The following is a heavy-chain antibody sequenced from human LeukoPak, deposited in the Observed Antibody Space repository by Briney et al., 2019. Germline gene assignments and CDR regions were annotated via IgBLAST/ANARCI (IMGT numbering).Heavy chain of an antibody. CDR3: ARGLWLKYYFDY. D-gene: IGHD6-19*01. Sequence: SETLSLTCSVSGGSISSGDYYWSRCRQPPGKDLEWIEFSFYSGSLDFNPSLTSRVTISQDTSENQFVLRLSSVTAADTAVYYCARGLWLKYYFDYWGLGTLVTVSS. V-gene: IGHV4-30-4*01. J-gene: IGHJ4*02. CDR2: SFYSGSL. CDR1: GGSISSGDYY.